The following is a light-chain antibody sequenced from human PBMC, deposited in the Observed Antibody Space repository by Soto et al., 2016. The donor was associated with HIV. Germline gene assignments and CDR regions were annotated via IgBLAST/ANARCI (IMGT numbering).Light chain of an antibody. V-gene: IGKV2-30*02. CDR2: KVS. CDR1: QSLVHSDGNTY. J-gene: IGKJ5*01. Sequence: DVVMTQSPLSLPVTLGQPASISCRSSQSLVHSDGNTYLNWFQQRPGQPPRRLIYKVSNRDSGVPDRFSGSGSGTDFTLKIRRVEAEDVAIYYCMQGTHWPPITFGQGTRMEI. CDR3: MQGTHWPPIT.